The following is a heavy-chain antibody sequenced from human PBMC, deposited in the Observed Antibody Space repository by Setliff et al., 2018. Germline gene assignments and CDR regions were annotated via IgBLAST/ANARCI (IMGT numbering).Heavy chain of an antibody. V-gene: IGHV3-23*01. CDR3: AKDRKNYYDTSGYPDAFDI. Sequence: GGSLRLSCAASGFTFSTYALSWVRQAPGKGPEWVSTITGNGNSLYYADSVKGRFIVSRDNSKSTMYLQLRSLRADDTAIYYCAKDRKNYYDTSGYPDAFDIWGQGTTVTVSS. CDR2: ITGNGNSL. J-gene: IGHJ3*02. CDR1: GFTFSTYA. D-gene: IGHD3-22*01.